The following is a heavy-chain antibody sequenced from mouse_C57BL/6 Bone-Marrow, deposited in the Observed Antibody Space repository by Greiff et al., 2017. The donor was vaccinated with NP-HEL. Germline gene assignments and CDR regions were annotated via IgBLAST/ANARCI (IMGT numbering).Heavy chain of an antibody. V-gene: IGHV1-39*01. Sequence: VQLQQSGPELVKPGASVKISCKASGYSFTDYYMNWVKQITGKTLEWIGEINPNSGTTSYNQKFKGKATLTVDQSSSTAYMQLKSLTSGDSAVYYCAYDDGSCGGGYFDDWGQGTTVTVSS. CDR1: GYSFTDYY. J-gene: IGHJ1*01. D-gene: IGHD1-1*02. CDR3: AYDDGSCGGGYFDD. CDR2: INPNSGTT.